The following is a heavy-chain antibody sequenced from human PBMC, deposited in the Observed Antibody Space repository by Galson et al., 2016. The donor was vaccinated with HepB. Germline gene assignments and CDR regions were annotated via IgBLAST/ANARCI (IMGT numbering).Heavy chain of an antibody. Sequence: QSGAEVTTSGESLKISCRGSGYTFDSYWIGWVRQMPGKGLEWMGIIYPGDFDTRYGPSFQGQVTISVDKSISTAYLQWSGLTASDTAIYYCTRSLPGSYDFWGALYNYYAMDVWGQGTTVTVS. V-gene: IGHV5-51*01. CDR1: GYTFDSYW. CDR3: TRSLPGSYDFWGALYNYYAMDV. J-gene: IGHJ6*02. D-gene: IGHD3-3*01. CDR2: IYPGDFDT.